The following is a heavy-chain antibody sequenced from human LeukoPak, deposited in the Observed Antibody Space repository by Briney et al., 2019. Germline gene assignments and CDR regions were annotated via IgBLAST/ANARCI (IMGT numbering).Heavy chain of an antibody. CDR1: GFTFSTFT. J-gene: IGHJ4*02. CDR3: AKGYYGGSATHFDS. Sequence: PGGSLRLSCAASGFTFSTFTMSWVRQAPGKGLERVSVMSGSGVTGTYYADSVKGRFTISRDNSKNTLFLEMNSLRAEDTALYYCAKGYYGGSATHFDSGGQGILVTVSS. V-gene: IGHV3-23*01. CDR2: MSGSGVTGT. D-gene: IGHD4-23*01.